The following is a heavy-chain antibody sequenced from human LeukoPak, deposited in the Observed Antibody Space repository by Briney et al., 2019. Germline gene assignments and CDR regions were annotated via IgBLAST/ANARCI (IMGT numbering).Heavy chain of an antibody. CDR2: IYYSGST. D-gene: IGHD3-22*01. CDR1: GGSISSSSYY. J-gene: IGHJ5*02. V-gene: IGHV4-39*01. CDR3: ARHCPTYYYDSSGYSWFDP. Sequence: PSETLSLTWTVSGGSISSSSYYWGWIRQPPGKGLEWIGSIYYSGSTYYNPSLKSRVTISVDTSKNQFSLKLSSVTAADTAVYYCARHCPTYYYDSSGYSWFDPWGQGTLVTVSS.